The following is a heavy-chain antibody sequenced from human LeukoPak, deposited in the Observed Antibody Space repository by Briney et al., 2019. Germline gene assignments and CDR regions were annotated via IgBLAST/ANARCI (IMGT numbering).Heavy chain of an antibody. CDR1: GYTFTGYY. J-gene: IGHJ4*02. V-gene: IGHV1-69*13. CDR3: AREAGYCSSTSCPPDY. D-gene: IGHD2-2*01. Sequence: GASVKVSCKASGYTFTGYYMHWVRQAPGQGLEWMGGIIPIFGTANYAQKFQGRVTITADESTSTAYVELSSLRSEDTAVYYCAREAGYCSSTSCPPDYWGQGTLVTVSS. CDR2: IIPIFGTA.